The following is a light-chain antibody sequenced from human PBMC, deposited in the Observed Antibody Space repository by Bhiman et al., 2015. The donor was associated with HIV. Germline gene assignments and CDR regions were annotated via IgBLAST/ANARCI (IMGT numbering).Light chain of an antibody. CDR3: SSYVDISAFV. J-gene: IGLJ1*01. CDR1: SSDVGSYNL. CDR2: EVS. Sequence: QSALTQPASVSGSPGQSITISCTGTSSDVGSYNLVSWFQQHPGKAPKLMIYEVSKRPSGVSNRFSGSKSGNTASLTISGLQAEDEADYYCSSYVDISAFVFGVGTKVTVL. V-gene: IGLV2-23*02.